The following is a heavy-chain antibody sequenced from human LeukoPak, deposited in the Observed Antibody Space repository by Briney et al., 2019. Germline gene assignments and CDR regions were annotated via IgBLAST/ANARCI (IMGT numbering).Heavy chain of an antibody. CDR2: IVGIGGNT. D-gene: IGHD6-13*01. V-gene: IGHV3-23*01. CDR3: AKDRDNSSWYLRGTFDY. CDR1: GFSLSSND. J-gene: IGHJ4*02. Sequence: GGSLRLSCAASGFSLSSNDLSWVCQAPGKGLEWVSPIVGIGGNTYYADSVKGRFTISRDNSKNTLYLQLNSLRAEDTAIYYCAKDRDNSSWYLRGTFDYWGQGTLVTVSS.